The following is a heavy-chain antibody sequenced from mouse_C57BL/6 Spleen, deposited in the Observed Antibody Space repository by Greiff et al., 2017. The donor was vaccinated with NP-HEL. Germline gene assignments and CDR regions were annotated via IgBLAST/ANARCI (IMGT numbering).Heavy chain of an antibody. CDR2: IDPSDSYT. J-gene: IGHJ2*01. D-gene: IGHD2-3*01. V-gene: IGHV1-69*01. CDR3: ARGVYDAPDY. CDR1: GYTFTSYW. Sequence: QVQLQQSGAELVMPGASVKLSCKASGYTFTSYWMHWVKQRPGQGLEWIGEIDPSDSYTNYNQKFKGKSTLTVDKSSSTAYMQLSSLTSEDSAVYYCARGVYDAPDYWGQGTTLTVSS.